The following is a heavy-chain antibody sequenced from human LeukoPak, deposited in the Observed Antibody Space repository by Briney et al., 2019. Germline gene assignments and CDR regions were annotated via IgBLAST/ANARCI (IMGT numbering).Heavy chain of an antibody. Sequence: GGSLRLSCVASGFAFRSYSMNWVRQAPGKGLEWVAYIGSTGSTIYYVDSVKGRFTISRDTVKNSLYLQMRSLTAEDTAVYYCARDVGIHWYFDLWGRGTPVTVSS. CDR2: IGSTGSTI. V-gene: IGHV3-48*01. J-gene: IGHJ2*01. D-gene: IGHD1-26*01. CDR3: ARDVGIHWYFDL. CDR1: GFAFRSYS.